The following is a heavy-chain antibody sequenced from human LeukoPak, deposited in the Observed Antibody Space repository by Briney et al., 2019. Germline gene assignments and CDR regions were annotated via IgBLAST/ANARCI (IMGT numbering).Heavy chain of an antibody. CDR3: ARGASSDWYQNFDY. CDR2: INSDGSST. D-gene: IGHD6-19*01. Sequence: PGGSLRPSCAASGFTFSSYWVHWVRQAPGKGLVWVSHINSDGSSTSYADSVKGRFTISRDNAKNTLYLQMNSLRAEDTAVYYCARGASSDWYQNFDYWGQGTLVTVSS. J-gene: IGHJ4*02. CDR1: GFTFSSYW. V-gene: IGHV3-74*01.